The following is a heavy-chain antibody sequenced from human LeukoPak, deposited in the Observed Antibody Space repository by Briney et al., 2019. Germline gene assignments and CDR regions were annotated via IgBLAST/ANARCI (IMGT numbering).Heavy chain of an antibody. J-gene: IGHJ4*02. CDR2: INHSGST. CDR3: ARATGNRYSGSYYRY. V-gene: IGHV4-34*01. D-gene: IGHD1-26*01. Sequence: SETLPLTCAVYGGSFSGYYWSWIRQPPGKGLEWIGEINHSGSTNYNPSLKSRVTISVDTSKNQFSLKLSSVTAADTAVYYCARATGNRYSGSYYRYWGQGTLVTVSS. CDR1: GGSFSGYY.